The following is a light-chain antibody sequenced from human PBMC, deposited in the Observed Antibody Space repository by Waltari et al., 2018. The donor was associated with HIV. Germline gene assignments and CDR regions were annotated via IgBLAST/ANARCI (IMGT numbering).Light chain of an antibody. V-gene: IGLV2-14*03. Sequence: QSALTQPASVSGSPGQSLTISCTGTSSDVGGYNYFSWYQQHPGKAPKLMIYDVSNRPSGVSNRFSGSKSGNTASLTISGLQAEDEADYYCSSYTSSSTWVFGGGTKLTVL. CDR1: SSDVGGYNY. CDR3: SSYTSSSTWV. J-gene: IGLJ3*02. CDR2: DVS.